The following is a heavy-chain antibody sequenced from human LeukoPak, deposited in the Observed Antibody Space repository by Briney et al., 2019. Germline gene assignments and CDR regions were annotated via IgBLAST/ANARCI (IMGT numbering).Heavy chain of an antibody. CDR3: ARVGDYALKD. D-gene: IGHD3-16*01. V-gene: IGHV4-59*12. CDR2: VYSSGSA. J-gene: IGHJ4*02. Sequence: SETLSLTCTVSGGSITNYYWSWIRQPPGEGLEWIGLVYSSGSASYNPSLKSRVTISVDTSKNQFFLRLSSVTAADTAVYYCARVGDYALKDWGQGTLVTVSS. CDR1: GGSITNYY.